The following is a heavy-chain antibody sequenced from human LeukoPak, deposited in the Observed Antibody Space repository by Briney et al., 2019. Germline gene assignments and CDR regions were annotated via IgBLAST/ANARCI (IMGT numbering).Heavy chain of an antibody. CDR3: ARDSPQTWIQLWSRGGAFDI. J-gene: IGHJ3*02. V-gene: IGHV3-7*01. CDR1: GFTFSSYW. D-gene: IGHD5-18*01. CDR2: IKQDGSEK. Sequence: GGSLRLSCAASGFTFSSYWMSWVRQAPGKGLEWVANIKQDGSEKYYVDSVKGRFTISRDNAKNSLYLQMNSLRAEDAAVYYCARDSPQTWIQLWSRGGAFDIWGQGTMVTVSS.